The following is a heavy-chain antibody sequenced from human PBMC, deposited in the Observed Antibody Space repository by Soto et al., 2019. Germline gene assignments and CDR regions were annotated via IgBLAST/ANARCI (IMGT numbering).Heavy chain of an antibody. CDR3: AREANTIYAPHGLDV. J-gene: IGHJ6*02. CDR2: LSSGSFYI. Sequence: EVQLVESGGGLVKPGGSLRLSCAVSGFPFDSYSMSWVRQAPGQGLEWLASLSSGSFYIFHADSITGRFTISRDDAKNLLFLQMNSLTIEDTATYYCAREANTIYAPHGLDVWGQGPAVTVSS. V-gene: IGHV3-21*01. CDR1: GFPFDSYS. D-gene: IGHD3-3*01.